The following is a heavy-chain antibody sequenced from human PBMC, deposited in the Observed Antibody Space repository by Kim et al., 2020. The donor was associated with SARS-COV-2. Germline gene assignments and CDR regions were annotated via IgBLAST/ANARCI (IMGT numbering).Heavy chain of an antibody. CDR1: GFAFSNYE. V-gene: IGHV3-48*03. CDR3: ATNRAFDY. CDR2: ISGGATTI. J-gene: IGHJ4*02. Sequence: GGSLRLSCAASGFAFSNYEMNWVRQAPGKGLEWVSSISGGATTISYTDSVKGRFTISRDNAKNSLYLQMNSLRAEDTAVYFCATNRAFDYWGQGTLITVSS.